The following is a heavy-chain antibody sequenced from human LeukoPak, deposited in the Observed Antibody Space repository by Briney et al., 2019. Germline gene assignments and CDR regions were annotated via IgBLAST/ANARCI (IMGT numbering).Heavy chain of an antibody. J-gene: IGHJ4*02. Sequence: GGSLRLSCAASGFTFSSYWMHWVRQAPGKGLVWVSRINSDGSSTSYAASVKGRFTISRDNAKNTLYLQMNSLSAEDTAVYYCARTLKWLQAHDYWGQGTLVTVSS. CDR3: ARTLKWLQAHDY. CDR1: GFTFSSYW. D-gene: IGHD5-12*01. CDR2: INSDGSST. V-gene: IGHV3-74*01.